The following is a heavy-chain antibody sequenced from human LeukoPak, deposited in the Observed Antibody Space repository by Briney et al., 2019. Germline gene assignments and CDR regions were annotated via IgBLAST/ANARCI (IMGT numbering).Heavy chain of an antibody. CDR2: ISSSSSYI. D-gene: IGHD3-10*01. J-gene: IGHJ3*02. V-gene: IGHV3-21*01. CDR3: ARGYYYGSGSHWWGGPAYAFDI. CDR1: GFTFSSYS. Sequence: GGSLRLSCAASGFTFSSYSMNWVRQAPGKGLERVSSISSSSSYIYYADSVKGRFTISRDNAKNSLYLQMNSLRAEDTAVYYCARGYYYGSGSHWWGGPAYAFDIWGQGTMVTVSS.